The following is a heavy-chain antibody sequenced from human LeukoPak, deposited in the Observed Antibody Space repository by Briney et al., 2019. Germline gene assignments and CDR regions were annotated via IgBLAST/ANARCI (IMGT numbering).Heavy chain of an antibody. J-gene: IGHJ4*02. Sequence: ASVKVSCKASGYTFTRYYMHWVRQAPGQGLEWMGTINPSGGSTSYAQKFQGRVTMTGDTPTSTGYMELSSLRSEDTAVYYCARGDDYGVFDYWGQGTLVTVSS. V-gene: IGHV1-46*01. CDR1: GYTFTRYY. CDR3: ARGDDYGVFDY. D-gene: IGHD4-17*01. CDR2: INPSGGST.